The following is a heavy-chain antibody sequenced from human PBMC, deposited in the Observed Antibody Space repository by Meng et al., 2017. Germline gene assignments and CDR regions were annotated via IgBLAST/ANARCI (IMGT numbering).Heavy chain of an antibody. CDR3: ARGYDFWSGQYYFDY. V-gene: IGHV4-59*01. Sequence: QVQLQESGPGLVRPSETLSLPCTVSGGSISSYYWSWIRQPPGKGLGWIGYIYYSGSTNYNPSLKSRVTISVDTSKNQFSLKLSSVTAADTAVYYCARGYDFWSGQYYFDYWGQGTLVTVSS. CDR2: IYYSGST. J-gene: IGHJ4*02. D-gene: IGHD3-3*01. CDR1: GGSISSYY.